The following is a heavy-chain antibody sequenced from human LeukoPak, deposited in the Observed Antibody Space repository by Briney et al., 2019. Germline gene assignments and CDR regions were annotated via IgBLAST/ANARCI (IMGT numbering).Heavy chain of an antibody. D-gene: IGHD3-10*01. CDR3: ARPLSSVRVRGVNEDY. CDR2: INHSGST. J-gene: IGHJ4*02. V-gene: IGHV4-34*01. CDR1: GGSFSGYY. Sequence: SETLSLTCAVYGGSFSGYYWSWIRQPPGKGLEWIGEINHSGSTNYNPSLKSRVTISVDTSKNQFSLKLSSVTAADTAVYYCARPLSSVRVRGVNEDYWGQGTLVTVSS.